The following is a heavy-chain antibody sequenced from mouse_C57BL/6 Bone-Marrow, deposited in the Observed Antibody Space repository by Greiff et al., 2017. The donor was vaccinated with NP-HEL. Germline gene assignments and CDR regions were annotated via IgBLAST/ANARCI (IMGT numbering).Heavy chain of an antibody. CDR3: ARRDYYFDY. CDR2: INPNNGGT. CDR1: GYTFTDYY. Sequence: EVHLVESGPELVKPGASVKISCKASGYTFTDYYMNWVKQSHGKSLEWIGDINPNNGGTSYNQKFKGKATLTVDKSSSTAYMELRSLTSEDSAVYYCARRDYYFDYWGQGTTLTVSS. V-gene: IGHV1-26*01. J-gene: IGHJ2*01.